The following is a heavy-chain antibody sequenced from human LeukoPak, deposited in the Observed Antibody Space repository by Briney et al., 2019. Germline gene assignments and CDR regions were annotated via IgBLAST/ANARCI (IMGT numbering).Heavy chain of an antibody. J-gene: IGHJ6*02. CDR1: GFTFSSYA. V-gene: IGHV3-30-3*01. CDR2: ISYDGSNK. Sequence: GGSLRLSCAASGFTFSSYAMHWVRQAPDKGLEWVAVISYDGSNKYYADSVKGRFTISRDNSKNTLYLQMNSLRAEDTAVYYCARRLWTGSKLYYYGMDVWGQGTTVTVSS. D-gene: IGHD3/OR15-3a*01. CDR3: ARRLWTGSKLYYYGMDV.